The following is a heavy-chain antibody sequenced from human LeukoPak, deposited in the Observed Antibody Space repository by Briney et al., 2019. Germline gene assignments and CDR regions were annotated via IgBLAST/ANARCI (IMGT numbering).Heavy chain of an antibody. Sequence: SETLSLTCTVSGGSISSYYWSWIRQPPGKGLEWIGYIYYSGSTNYNPSLKSRVTISVDTSKNQFSLKLSSVTAADTAVYYCARDNPYSGSPILYWGQGTLVTVSS. V-gene: IGHV4-59*01. CDR2: IYYSGST. CDR1: GGSISSYY. D-gene: IGHD1-26*01. CDR3: ARDNPYSGSPILY. J-gene: IGHJ4*02.